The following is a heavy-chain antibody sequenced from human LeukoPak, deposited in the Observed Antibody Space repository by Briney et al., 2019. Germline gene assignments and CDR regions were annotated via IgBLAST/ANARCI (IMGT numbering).Heavy chain of an antibody. CDR2: ISSSSSYI. V-gene: IGHV3-21*01. D-gene: IGHD3-10*01. J-gene: IGHJ4*02. CDR1: GFTFSSYS. Sequence: PGGSLRLSCAASGFTFSSYSMNCVRQAPGKGLEWVSSISSSSSYIYYADSVKGRFTISRDNAKNSLHLQMNSLRAEDTAVYYCARDYQYYGSGSYTLWGQGTLVTVSS. CDR3: ARDYQYYGSGSYTL.